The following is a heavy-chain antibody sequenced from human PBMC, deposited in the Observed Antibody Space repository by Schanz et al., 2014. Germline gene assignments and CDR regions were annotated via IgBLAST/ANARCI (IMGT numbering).Heavy chain of an antibody. CDR2: IWYDGSNK. D-gene: IGHD6-13*01. CDR3: ARDRQQLVGRIGYYYGMDV. V-gene: IGHV3-33*01. J-gene: IGHJ6*02. CDR1: GFTFNSYG. Sequence: QVQLVESGGGVVQPGRSLRLSCAASGFTFNSYGMHWVRQAPGKGLEWVAFIWYDGSNKYYADSVKGRFTISRDNSKNTLYLQMNSLRAEDTAVYYCARDRQQLVGRIGYYYGMDVWGQGTTVTVSS.